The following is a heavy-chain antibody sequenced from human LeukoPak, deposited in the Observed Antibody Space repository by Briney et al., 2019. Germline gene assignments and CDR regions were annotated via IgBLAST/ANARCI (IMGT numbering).Heavy chain of an antibody. CDR2: INHSGST. J-gene: IGHJ4*02. D-gene: IGHD5-24*01. V-gene: IGHV4-34*01. Sequence: PSETLSLTCAVYGGSFSGYYWSWIRQPPGKGLEWIGEINHSGSTNYNPSLKSRVTISVDTSKNQFSLKLSSVTAADTAVYYCARHGRWLQRGSFDYWGQGTLVTVSS. CDR3: ARHGRWLQRGSFDY. CDR1: GGSFSGYY.